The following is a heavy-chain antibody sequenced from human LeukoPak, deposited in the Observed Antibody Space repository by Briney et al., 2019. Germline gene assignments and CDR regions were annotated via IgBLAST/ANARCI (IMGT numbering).Heavy chain of an antibody. CDR3: AKDRGYEVVFDP. V-gene: IGHV3-43*02. CDR2: TSGDGDRK. Sequence: LAGGSLRLSCAPTDINFSTYMMHWVRHAPEKGLEWVYLTSGDGDRKSYQHFVKGRFTISRDNDKNSLFLQMNSLRIEDTAWYYCAKDRGYEVVFDPWGRGTLVAVSS. J-gene: IGHJ5*02. CDR1: DINFSTYM. D-gene: IGHD5-12*01.